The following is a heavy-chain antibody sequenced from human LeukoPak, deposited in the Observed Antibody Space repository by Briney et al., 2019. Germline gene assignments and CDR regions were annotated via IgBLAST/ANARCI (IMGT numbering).Heavy chain of an antibody. CDR1: GGSLSSGDYY. V-gene: IGHV4-30-4*08. J-gene: IGHJ2*01. CDR2: IYYSGST. CDR3: ARDPRADWYFDL. Sequence: SQTLSLTCTVSGGSLSSGDYYWSWIRQPPGKGLEWIGYIYYSGSTYYNPSLKSRVTISVDTSKNQFSLKLSSVTAADTAVYYCARDPRADWYFDLWGRGTLVTVSS.